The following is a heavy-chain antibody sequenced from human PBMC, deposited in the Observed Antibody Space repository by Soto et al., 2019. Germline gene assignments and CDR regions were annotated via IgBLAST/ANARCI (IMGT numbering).Heavy chain of an antibody. CDR3: ARVRIAPRPLEYGMDV. V-gene: IGHV1-69*06. CDR1: GGTFSSYA. D-gene: IGHD1-1*01. J-gene: IGHJ6*02. Sequence: ASVKLSCKASGGTFSSYAISWVRQAPGQGLEWMGGIIPIFGTANYTQKFQGRVTITADKSTSTAYMELSSLRAEDTAVYYCARVRIAPRPLEYGMDVWGQGTTVTVSS. CDR2: IIPIFGTA.